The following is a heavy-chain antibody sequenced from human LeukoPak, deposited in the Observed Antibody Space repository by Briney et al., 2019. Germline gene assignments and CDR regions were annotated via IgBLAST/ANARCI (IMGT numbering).Heavy chain of an antibody. J-gene: IGHJ5*02. Sequence: GASVKVSCKASGYTFTSYAISGVRQAPGQGLEWMGGIIPIFGTANYAQKFQGRVTITADESTSTAYMELSSLRSEDTAVYYCARGGDGYTWYNWFDPWGQGTLVTVSS. CDR1: GYTFTSYA. CDR3: ARGGDGYTWYNWFDP. CDR2: IIPIFGTA. V-gene: IGHV1-69*13. D-gene: IGHD5-24*01.